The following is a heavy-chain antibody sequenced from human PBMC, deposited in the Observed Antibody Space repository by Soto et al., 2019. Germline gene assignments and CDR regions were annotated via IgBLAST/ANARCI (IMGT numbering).Heavy chain of an antibody. J-gene: IGHJ6*02. CDR2: IYTSGST. V-gene: IGHV4-4*07. CDR1: GGSISSYY. Sequence: QVQLQESGPGLVKPSETLSLTCTVSGGSISSYYWSWIRQPAGKGLEWIGRIYTSGSTNYNPSLKSRVTRSVDTSKNQFSLKLSSVTAADTAVYYCASCSSTSCRDYYYGMDVWGQGTTVTVSS. D-gene: IGHD2-2*01. CDR3: ASCSSTSCRDYYYGMDV.